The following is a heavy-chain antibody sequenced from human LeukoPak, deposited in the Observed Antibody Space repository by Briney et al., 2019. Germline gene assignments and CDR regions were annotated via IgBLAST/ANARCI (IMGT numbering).Heavy chain of an antibody. CDR3: AKEESSGWYRDYGMDV. D-gene: IGHD6-19*01. V-gene: IGHV3-23*01. CDR1: GFTFSSYA. CDR2: ISGSGGST. J-gene: IGHJ6*02. Sequence: PGGSLRLSCAASGFTFSSYAMSWVRQAPGKGLEWVSAISGSGGSTYYAASVKGRFTISRDNSKNTLYLQMNSLRAEDTAVYYCAKEESSGWYRDYGMDVWGQGTTVTVSS.